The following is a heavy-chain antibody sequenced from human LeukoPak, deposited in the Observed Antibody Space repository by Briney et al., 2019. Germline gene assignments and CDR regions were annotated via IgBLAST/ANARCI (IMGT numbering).Heavy chain of an antibody. D-gene: IGHD6-13*01. Sequence: PSETLSLTCTVSGGSISSYYWSWVRQPAGKGLEWIGRIYTSGSTNYNPSLKSRVTMSVDTSKTQSSLKLSSVTAADTAVYYCARETGYSSPLDIWGQGTMVTVSS. CDR1: GGSISSYY. CDR3: ARETGYSSPLDI. V-gene: IGHV4-4*07. CDR2: IYTSGST. J-gene: IGHJ3*02.